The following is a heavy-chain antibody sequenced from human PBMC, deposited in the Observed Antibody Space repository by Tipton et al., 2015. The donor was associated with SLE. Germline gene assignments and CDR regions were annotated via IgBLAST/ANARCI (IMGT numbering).Heavy chain of an antibody. Sequence: TLSLTCTVSGGSISSYYWSWSRQPPGKGLEWIGYIYYSGSTNYNPSLKSRVTISVDTSKNQFSLKLSSVTAADTAVYYCARDRNRSGSLDYWGQGTLVTVSS. D-gene: IGHD1-26*01. V-gene: IGHV4-59*01. J-gene: IGHJ4*02. CDR3: ARDRNRSGSLDY. CDR1: GGSISSYY. CDR2: IYYSGST.